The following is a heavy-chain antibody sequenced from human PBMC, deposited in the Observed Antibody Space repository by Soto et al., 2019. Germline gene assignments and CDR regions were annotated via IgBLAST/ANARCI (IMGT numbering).Heavy chain of an antibody. V-gene: IGHV4-39*01. D-gene: IGHD2-15*01. CDR2: IYYSGST. CDR3: ARHTPAISISDH. CDR1: GGSIRSISYY. J-gene: IGHJ4*02. Sequence: SDTLSLTCTVSGGSIRSISYYWGWIRQPPGKGLEWIGSIYYSGSTYYNPSLKSRVTISVDTSKNQFSLKLSSVTAADTAVYYCARHTPAISISDHWGQVTLVTVS.